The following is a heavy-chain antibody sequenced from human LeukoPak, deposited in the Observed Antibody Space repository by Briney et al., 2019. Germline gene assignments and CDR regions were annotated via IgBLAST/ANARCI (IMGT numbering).Heavy chain of an antibody. D-gene: IGHD5-18*01. Sequence: PSETLSLTCTVSGGSIRNYHWSWIRQPAGKGLEWIGRIYPSGSTNYNPSLESRVTMSVDTSKNQFSLKLSSVTAADTAVYYCARADYSYVSYWGQGTLVTVSS. J-gene: IGHJ4*02. CDR3: ARADYSYVSY. V-gene: IGHV4-4*07. CDR1: GGSIRNYH. CDR2: IYPSGST.